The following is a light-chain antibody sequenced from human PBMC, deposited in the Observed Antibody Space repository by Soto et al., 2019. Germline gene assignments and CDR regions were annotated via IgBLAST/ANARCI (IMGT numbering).Light chain of an antibody. V-gene: IGKV3-15*01. CDR2: GAS. J-gene: IGKJ1*01. CDR3: QQYNNWSST. Sequence: EIVMTQSPATLSVSPGERATLSCRASQSVSNNLAGYQQKPGQAPRPLIYGASTRATGIPARFSGSGSGTEFTLTISSLHSEDFAVYYCQQYNNWSSTFGQGTKVEI. CDR1: QSVSNN.